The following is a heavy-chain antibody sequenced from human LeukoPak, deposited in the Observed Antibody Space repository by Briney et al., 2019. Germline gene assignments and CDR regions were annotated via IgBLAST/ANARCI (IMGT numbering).Heavy chain of an antibody. V-gene: IGHV1-2*02. CDR1: GYTFTGYY. D-gene: IGHD6-19*01. J-gene: IGHJ4*02. CDR2: IDPPSGAT. CDR3: ARSGLSTGFYMDF. Sequence: ASVKVSCKASGYTFTGYYIHWLRQAPGQGLEWMGWIDPPSGATNYAQKFQDTVTMTRDRSIGTAYMEVRRLKSDDTAVYYCARSGLSTGFYMDFWGQGTLVPVSS.